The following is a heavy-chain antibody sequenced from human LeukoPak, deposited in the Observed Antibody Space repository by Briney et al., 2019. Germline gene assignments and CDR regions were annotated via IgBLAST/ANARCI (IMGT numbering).Heavy chain of an antibody. Sequence: SETLSLTCAVSGYSISSGYYWGWIRQPPGKGLEWIGSIYHSGSTYYNPSLKSRVTISVDTSKNQFSLKLSSVTAADTAAYYCARDHSMITFGGVIALYYFDYWGQGTLVTVSS. CDR2: IYHSGST. CDR3: ARDHSMITFGGVIALYYFDY. CDR1: GYSISSGYY. J-gene: IGHJ4*02. D-gene: IGHD3-16*02. V-gene: IGHV4-38-2*02.